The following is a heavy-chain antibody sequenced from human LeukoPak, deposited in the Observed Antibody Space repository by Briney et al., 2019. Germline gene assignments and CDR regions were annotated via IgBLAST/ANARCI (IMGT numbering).Heavy chain of an antibody. CDR3: ATRVPYYYDSSGVAFDI. D-gene: IGHD3-22*01. Sequence: ASVKVSCKASGYTFTGYYMHWVRQAPGQGLEWMGWINPNSGGTNYAQKFQGRVTMTRDTSISTAYMELSRLRSDDTAVYYCATRVPYYYDSSGVAFDIWGQGTMVTVSS. V-gene: IGHV1-2*02. CDR1: GYTFTGYY. J-gene: IGHJ3*02. CDR2: INPNSGGT.